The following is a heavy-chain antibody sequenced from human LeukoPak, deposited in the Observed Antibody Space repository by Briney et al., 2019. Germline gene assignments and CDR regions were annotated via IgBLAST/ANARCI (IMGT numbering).Heavy chain of an antibody. CDR1: GFTFSSYW. J-gene: IGHJ5*02. CDR3: ARDKCTSTSCYGYNWFDP. V-gene: IGHV3-74*01. CDR2: INTDGSST. Sequence: GGSLRPSCAASGFTFSSYWMHWVRQAPGKGLVWVSRINTDGSSTSYADSVKGRFTISRDNAKNTLYLQMNSLRAEDTAVYHCARDKCTSTSCYGYNWFDPWGQGTLVTVSS. D-gene: IGHD2-2*01.